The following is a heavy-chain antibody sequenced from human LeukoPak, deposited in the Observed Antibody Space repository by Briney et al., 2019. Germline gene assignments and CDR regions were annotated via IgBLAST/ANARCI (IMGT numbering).Heavy chain of an antibody. V-gene: IGHV5-51*01. CDR3: ARQPYSSSWGGDY. CDR2: IYPGDSDT. D-gene: IGHD6-13*01. CDR1: GYSFTSYW. Sequence: GDSLKISCKGSGYSFTSYWIGWVRQVPGKGLEWLGIIYPGDSDTRYSPSFQGQVTISADKSISTAYLQWSSLKASDTAMYYCARQPYSSSWGGDYWGQGTLVTVSS. J-gene: IGHJ4*02.